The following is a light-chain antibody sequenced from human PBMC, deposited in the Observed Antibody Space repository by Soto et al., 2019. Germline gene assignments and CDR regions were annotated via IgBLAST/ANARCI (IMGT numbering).Light chain of an antibody. Sequence: QSVLTQPPSVSGAPGQRVIISCTGSNSNIGAGYEVHWFQQLPGTAPKLLIYGNINRPSGVPDRFSGSKSGTSASLAITGLQPEDEADYYCQSYDSSLSVLYVFGTGTKLNVL. V-gene: IGLV1-40*01. J-gene: IGLJ1*01. CDR2: GNI. CDR1: NSNIGAGYE. CDR3: QSYDSSLSVLYV.